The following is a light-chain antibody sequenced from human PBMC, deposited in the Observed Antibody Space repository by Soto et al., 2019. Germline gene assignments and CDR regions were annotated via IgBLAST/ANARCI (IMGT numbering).Light chain of an antibody. CDR1: QSVSSY. V-gene: IGKV3-11*01. CDR3: QQRSNWPRAYT. J-gene: IGKJ2*01. CDR2: DAS. Sequence: EIVLTQSPATLSLSPGERATLSCRVSQSVSSYLAWYQQKPGQAPRLLIYDASNRATGIPARFSGSGSGTDFTLTISSLEPEDFAVYYCQQRSNWPRAYTFGQGTKLEIK.